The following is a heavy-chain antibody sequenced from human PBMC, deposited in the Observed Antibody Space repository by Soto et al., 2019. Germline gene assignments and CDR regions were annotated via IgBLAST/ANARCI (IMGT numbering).Heavy chain of an antibody. V-gene: IGHV1-8*01. Sequence: ASVKVSCKASGYTFTSYDINWVRQATGQGLEWMGWMNPNSGNTGYAQKFQGRVTMTRNTSISTAYMELSSLRSEDTAVYYCARVWTHEQFLEWPDDAFDVWGQGTMVTVSS. CDR3: ARVWTHEQFLEWPDDAFDV. J-gene: IGHJ3*01. D-gene: IGHD3-3*01. CDR1: GYTFTSYD. CDR2: MNPNSGNT.